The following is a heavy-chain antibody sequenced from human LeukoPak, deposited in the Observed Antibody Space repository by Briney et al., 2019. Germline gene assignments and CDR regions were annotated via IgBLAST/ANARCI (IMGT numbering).Heavy chain of an antibody. J-gene: IGHJ5*02. CDR1: GYTFTGYY. V-gene: IGHV1-2*02. Sequence: GASVKVSCKASGYTFTGYYMHWVRQAPGQGLEWMGWINPNSGGTNYAQKFQGRVTMTRDTSISTAYMELSRLRFDDTAVYYCAREIEILTGYGWFDRWGQGTLVTVSS. CDR3: AREIEILTGYGWFDR. D-gene: IGHD3-9*01. CDR2: INPNSGGT.